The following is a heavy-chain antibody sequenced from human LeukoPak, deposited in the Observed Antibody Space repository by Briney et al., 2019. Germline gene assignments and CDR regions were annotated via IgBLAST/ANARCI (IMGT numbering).Heavy chain of an antibody. V-gene: IGHV4-61*02. CDR1: GGSISSGSYY. CDR2: IYISGST. Sequence: SETLSLTCTVSGGSISSGSYYWSWIRQPAGKGLEWIGRIYISGSTNYNSSLKSRVTISVDTSKNQFSLKLSSVTAADTAVYYCAAEGDGSGSYQIQPRYYYYYMDVWGKGTTVTVSS. D-gene: IGHD3-10*01. CDR3: AAEGDGSGSYQIQPRYYYYYMDV. J-gene: IGHJ6*03.